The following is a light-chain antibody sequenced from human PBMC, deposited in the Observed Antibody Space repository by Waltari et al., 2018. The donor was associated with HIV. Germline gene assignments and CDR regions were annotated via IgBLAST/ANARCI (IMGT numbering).Light chain of an antibody. CDR1: SSNIGSNT. Sequence: QSVLPQPPSASGTPGQSVTISCSGSSSNIGSNTISWYQQHPEAAPKLLVYSNNQRPSGVPDRFSGSKSGTSASLVISGLQSEDEADYYCVTWDNTLIGYVFGTGTKVTVL. J-gene: IGLJ1*01. V-gene: IGLV1-44*01. CDR2: SNN. CDR3: VTWDNTLIGYV.